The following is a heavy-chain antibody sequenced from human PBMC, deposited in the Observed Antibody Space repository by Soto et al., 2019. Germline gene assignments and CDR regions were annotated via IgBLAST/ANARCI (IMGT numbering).Heavy chain of an antibody. Sequence: GGSLRLSCAASGFTFDDYTMHWVRQAPGKGLEWVSLISWDGGSTYYADSEKGRFTISRDNSKNSLYLQMNSLRTEDTALYYCAKDMSDNARGIFDYWGQGTLVTVSS. CDR3: AKDMSDNARGIFDY. CDR1: GFTFDDYT. V-gene: IGHV3-43*01. D-gene: IGHD2-8*01. CDR2: ISWDGGST. J-gene: IGHJ4*02.